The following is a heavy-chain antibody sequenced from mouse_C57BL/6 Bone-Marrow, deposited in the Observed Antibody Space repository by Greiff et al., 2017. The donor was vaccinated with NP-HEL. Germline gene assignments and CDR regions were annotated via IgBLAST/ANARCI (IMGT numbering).Heavy chain of an antibody. J-gene: IGHJ4*01. CDR1: GYTFTSYW. CDR3: AKGNYPLYAMDN. V-gene: IGHV1-64*01. Sequence: QVQLQQPGAELVKPGASVKLSCKASGYTFTSYWMHWVKQRPGQGLEWLGMIHPNSGSTNYNEKFKSKATLTVDKSSSTAYMQLSSLTSEDAAVYYCAKGNYPLYAMDNGGQGTSVTVSS. CDR2: IHPNSGST. D-gene: IGHD2-1*01.